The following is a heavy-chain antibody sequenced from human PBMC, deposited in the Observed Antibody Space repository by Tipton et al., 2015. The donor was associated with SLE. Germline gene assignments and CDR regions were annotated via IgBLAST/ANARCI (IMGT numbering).Heavy chain of an antibody. Sequence: TLSLACTVSGDSVSNYNYYWSWIRQPPGKGLEWIGNIYHSGSTYYNPSLKSRVTISVDTSKNQFSLKLSSVTAADTAVYYCATSREGLARDWYFDLWGRGTLVTVSS. CDR2: IYHSGST. V-gene: IGHV4-39*07. J-gene: IGHJ2*01. D-gene: IGHD1-26*01. CDR3: ATSREGLARDWYFDL. CDR1: GDSVSNYNYY.